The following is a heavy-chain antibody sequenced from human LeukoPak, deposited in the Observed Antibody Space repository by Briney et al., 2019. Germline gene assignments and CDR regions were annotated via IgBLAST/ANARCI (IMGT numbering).Heavy chain of an antibody. Sequence: SETLSLTCTVSGGSISSHYWSWIRQPPGKGLEWIGYIYYSGSTNYNPSLKSQVTISVDTSKNQFSLKLSSVTAADTAVYYCARVSYDFWSGYFIDYWGQGTLVTVSS. V-gene: IGHV4-59*11. J-gene: IGHJ4*02. CDR2: IYYSGST. CDR1: GGSISSHY. D-gene: IGHD3-3*01. CDR3: ARVSYDFWSGYFIDY.